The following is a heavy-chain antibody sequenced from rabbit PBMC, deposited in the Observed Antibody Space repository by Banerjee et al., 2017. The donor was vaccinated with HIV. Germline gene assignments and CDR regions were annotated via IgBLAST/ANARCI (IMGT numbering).Heavy chain of an antibody. V-gene: IGHV1S45*01. Sequence: QEQLVESGGGLVQPEGSLTLTCKASGFSLTYGYVMCWVRQAPGKGLEWIACIYAGSSGSTYYASWAKGRFTISKTSSTTVTLQMTSLTAADTATYFCASYYAGYAGYGYGDNLWGPGTLVTVS. D-gene: IGHD6-1*01. J-gene: IGHJ4*01. CDR1: GFSLTYGYV. CDR3: ASYYAGYAGYGYGDNL. CDR2: IYAGSSGST.